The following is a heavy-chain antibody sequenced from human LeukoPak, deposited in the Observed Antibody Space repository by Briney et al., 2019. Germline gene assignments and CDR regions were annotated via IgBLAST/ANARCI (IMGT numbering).Heavy chain of an antibody. Sequence: PGGPLRLSCAASGFTFSSHAMSWVRQAPGKGLEWVSSISSGSGRTYYADSVKGRFTISRDNSKNTLYLQMNSLRAEDTALYYCAKDWQQLDYWGQGTLVTVSS. CDR1: GFTFSSHA. CDR2: ISSGSGRT. J-gene: IGHJ4*02. D-gene: IGHD6-13*01. CDR3: AKDWQQLDY. V-gene: IGHV3-23*01.